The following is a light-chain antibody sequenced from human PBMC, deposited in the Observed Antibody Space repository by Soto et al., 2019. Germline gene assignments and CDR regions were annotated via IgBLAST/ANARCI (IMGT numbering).Light chain of an antibody. CDR2: DAS. V-gene: IGKV1-5*01. CDR1: QSISSW. J-gene: IGKJ1*01. CDR3: QHNNGYSWT. Sequence: DIQMTQSPSTRSASVGDRVTITCRASQSISSWLAWYQQKPGKAPKVLIYDASSLESGVPSRFSGSGSGTEFTLTISSLQPDDFATYYCQHNNGYSWTFGQGTKVDIK.